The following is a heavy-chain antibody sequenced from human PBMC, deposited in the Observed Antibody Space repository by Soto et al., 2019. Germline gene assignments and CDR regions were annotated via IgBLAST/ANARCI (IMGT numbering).Heavy chain of an antibody. CDR3: ARDFEAKRYYDSSGYSSFDY. CDR1: GGTFSSYA. J-gene: IGHJ4*02. D-gene: IGHD3-22*01. Sequence: ASVKVSCKASGGTFSSYAISWVRQAPGQGLEWMGGIIPIFGTANYAQKFQGRVTMTRDTSTSTVYMELSSLRSEDTAVYYCARDFEAKRYYDSSGYSSFDYWGQGTLVTVSS. V-gene: IGHV1-69*05. CDR2: IIPIFGTA.